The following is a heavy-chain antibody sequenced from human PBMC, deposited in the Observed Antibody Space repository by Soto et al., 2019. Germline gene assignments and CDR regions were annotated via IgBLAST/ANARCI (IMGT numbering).Heavy chain of an antibody. CDR2: IYWDDDK. J-gene: IGHJ4*02. Sequence: QITLKESGPTLVKPTQTLTLTCTFSGFSLSTSGVGVRWIRQPPGKALEWLTFIYWDDDKRNSPFLKSRLTIPQDTSKNQVVLTRTNMDPVDTATYYWAHLVVAGITYYFGSWGQGTLVTVSS. CDR3: AHLVVAGITYYFGS. D-gene: IGHD2-15*01. V-gene: IGHV2-5*02. CDR1: GFSLSTSGVG.